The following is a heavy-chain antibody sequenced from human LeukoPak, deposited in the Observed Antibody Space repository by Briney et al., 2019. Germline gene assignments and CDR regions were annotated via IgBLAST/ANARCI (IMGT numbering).Heavy chain of an antibody. Sequence: ASVKVSCKASGYTFTSYYMHWVRQAPGQGLEWMGIVNPSGGSTSYAQKFQGRVTMTRDMSTSTVYMELSSLRSEDTAVYYCARGARSNKFWGKRPNWFDPWGQGTLVTVSS. D-gene: IGHD3-16*01. CDR2: VNPSGGST. J-gene: IGHJ5*02. CDR3: ARGARSNKFWGKRPNWFDP. CDR1: GYTFTSYY. V-gene: IGHV1-46*01.